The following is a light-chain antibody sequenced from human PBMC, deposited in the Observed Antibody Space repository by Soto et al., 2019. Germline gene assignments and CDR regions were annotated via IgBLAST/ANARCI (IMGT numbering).Light chain of an antibody. J-gene: IGKJ1*01. V-gene: IGKV1-5*01. CDR3: QQYNSYPWT. Sequence: DIQMTQSPSTLSASVGDRVTITCRASQSISSWLAWYQQKPGKAPKLLIYDASSLESGVPSRFSGSGSETEFTLTITSLQPDDLATYYCQQYNSYPWTFGQGTKVDIK. CDR2: DAS. CDR1: QSISSW.